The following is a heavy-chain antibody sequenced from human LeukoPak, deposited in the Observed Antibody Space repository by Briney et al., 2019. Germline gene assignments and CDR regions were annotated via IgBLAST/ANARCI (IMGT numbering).Heavy chain of an antibody. V-gene: IGHV4-59*01. CDR1: GGSISSYY. D-gene: IGHD2-2*01. CDR2: IYYSGST. J-gene: IGHJ6*02. CDR3: ARDRGSSDSRGYYYYYGMDV. Sequence: SETLSLTCTVSGGSISSYYWSWIRQPPGKGLEWIGYIYYSGSTNYNPSLKSRVTISVDTSKNQFSLKLSSVTAADTAVYYCARDRGSSDSRGYYYYYGMDVWGQGTTVTVS.